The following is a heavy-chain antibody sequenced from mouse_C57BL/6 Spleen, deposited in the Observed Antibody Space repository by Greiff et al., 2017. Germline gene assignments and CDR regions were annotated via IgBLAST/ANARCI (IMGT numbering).Heavy chain of an antibody. Sequence: QVHVKQSGPELVKPGASVKLSCKASGYTFTSYDINWVKQRPGQGLEWIGWIYPRDGSTKYNEKFKGKATLTVDTSSSTAYMELHSLTSEDSAVYFCSSYYGNSWFAYWGQGTLVTVSA. CDR2: IYPRDGST. D-gene: IGHD2-10*01. J-gene: IGHJ3*01. CDR1: GYTFTSYD. V-gene: IGHV1-85*01. CDR3: SSYYGNSWFAY.